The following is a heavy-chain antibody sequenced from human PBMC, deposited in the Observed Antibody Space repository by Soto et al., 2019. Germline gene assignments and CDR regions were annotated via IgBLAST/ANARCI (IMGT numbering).Heavy chain of an antibody. V-gene: IGHV1-18*01. CDR3: ARGGGHISLDYSKYGMDV. Sequence: ASVKVSCKASGYTFTSYGISWVRQAPGQGLEWMGWISAYNGNTKYEQKLQGRATMTTDTSTSTAYMELRSLRSDDTAVYYCARGGGHISLDYSKYGMDVWGQGTTVTVSS. D-gene: IGHD2-21*01. J-gene: IGHJ6*02. CDR1: GYTFTSYG. CDR2: ISAYNGNT.